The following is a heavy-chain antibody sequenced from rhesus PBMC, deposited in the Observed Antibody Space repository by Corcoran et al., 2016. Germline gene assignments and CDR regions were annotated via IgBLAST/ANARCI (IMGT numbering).Heavy chain of an antibody. CDR1: GYTFTDYY. J-gene: IGHJ4*01. V-gene: IGHV1-111*02. CDR2: VDPKDGEA. Sequence: EVQLVQYGAEVKKPGASVKISCKASGYTFTDYYLHWVRQAPGKGLEWMGRVDPKDGEAIHAQQFQGSVTITADTSTDTAYMELSSLRSEDSAVYYCAAGGSKSLDYWGQGVLVTVSS. D-gene: IGHD3-34*01. CDR3: AAGGSKSLDY.